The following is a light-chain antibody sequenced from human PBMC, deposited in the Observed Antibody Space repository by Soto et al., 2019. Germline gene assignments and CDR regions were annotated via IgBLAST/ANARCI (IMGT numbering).Light chain of an antibody. CDR1: SSDVGAYND. CDR3: SSYTTTSTVV. CDR2: YVN. V-gene: IGLV2-14*01. J-gene: IGLJ2*01. Sequence: QSVLTQPASVSGSPGQSITISCTGTSSDVGAYNDVSWYQQHPGKAPKLMIYYVNNRPSGVSNRFSGSKSGNTASLTISVLQAEDEADYYCSSYTTTSTVVFGGGTKLTVL.